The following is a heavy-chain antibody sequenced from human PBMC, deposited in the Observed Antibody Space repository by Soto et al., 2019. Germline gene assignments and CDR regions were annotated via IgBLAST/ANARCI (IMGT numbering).Heavy chain of an antibody. CDR1: GGSIISGGYS. CDR2: MYHSGST. Sequence: SETLSLTCAVSGGSIISGGYSWSWIRQPPGKGLEWIGYMYHSGSTYYNLSLKSRVTISVDTSKNQVSLKLSSVTAADTAVYYCARVSGIYYYGMDVWGQGTTVTVSS. CDR3: ARVSGIYYYGMDV. V-gene: IGHV4-30-2*01. D-gene: IGHD3-10*01. J-gene: IGHJ6*02.